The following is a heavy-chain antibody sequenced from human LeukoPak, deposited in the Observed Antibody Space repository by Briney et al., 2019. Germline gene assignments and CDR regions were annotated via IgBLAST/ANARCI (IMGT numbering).Heavy chain of an antibody. Sequence: SVKVSCKASGGTFSSYAISWVRQAPGQGLEWMGGIIPIFGTANYAQKFQGRVTITADESTSTAYMELSSLRSEDTAVYYCARASTHYDFWSGYPFYYYYGMDVWGQGTTVTVSS. CDR2: IIPIFGTA. CDR3: ARASTHYDFWSGYPFYYYYGMDV. J-gene: IGHJ6*02. V-gene: IGHV1-69*13. CDR1: GGTFSSYA. D-gene: IGHD3-3*01.